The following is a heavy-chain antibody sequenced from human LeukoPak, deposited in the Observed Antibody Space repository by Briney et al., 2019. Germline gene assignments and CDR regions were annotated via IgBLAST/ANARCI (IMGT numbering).Heavy chain of an antibody. CDR3: ARGVRFGEANQQNFDY. D-gene: IGHD3-10*01. J-gene: IGHJ4*02. CDR1: GGSISSGGYY. CDR2: IYYSGST. V-gene: IGHV4-31*03. Sequence: SETLSLTCTVSGGSISSGGYYWSWIRQHPGKGLEWIGYIYYSGSTYYNPSLKSRVTISVDTSKNQFSLKLSSVTAADTAVYYCARGVRFGEANQQNFDYWGQGTLVTVSS.